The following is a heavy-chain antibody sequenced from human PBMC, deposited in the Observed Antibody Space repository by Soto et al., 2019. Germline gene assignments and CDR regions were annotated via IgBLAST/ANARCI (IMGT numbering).Heavy chain of an antibody. J-gene: IGHJ4*02. CDR3: ARGDIAAWGLAGNPSFDY. D-gene: IGHD6-6*01. Sequence: QVQLQESGPGLVKPSQTLSLICTVSGGSISSGGYYWSWIRQHPGKGLEWIGYIYYSGSTYYNPSLKSRVTISVDTSKNQFSLKLSSVTAADTAVYYCARGDIAAWGLAGNPSFDYWGQGTLVTVSS. V-gene: IGHV4-31*03. CDR2: IYYSGST. CDR1: GGSISSGGYY.